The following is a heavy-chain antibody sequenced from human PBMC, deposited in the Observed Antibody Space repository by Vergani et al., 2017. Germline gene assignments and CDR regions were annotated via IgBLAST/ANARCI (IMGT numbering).Heavy chain of an antibody. D-gene: IGHD1-14*01. J-gene: IGHJ6*03. CDR3: ARSRTQGILQYYYMDV. V-gene: IGHV4-61*02. Sequence: QVQLQESGPGLVKPSQTLSLTCTVSGGSISSGSYYWSWIRQPAGKGLEWIGRIYTGSTNYNPSLKSRVTMSVDTSKNQFSLKLSSVTAADTAVYYCARSRTQGILQYYYMDVWGKGTTVTVS. CDR1: GGSISSGSYY. CDR2: IYTGST.